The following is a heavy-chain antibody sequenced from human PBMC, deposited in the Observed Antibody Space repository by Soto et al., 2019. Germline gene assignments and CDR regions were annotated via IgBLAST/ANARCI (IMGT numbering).Heavy chain of an antibody. J-gene: IGHJ4*02. D-gene: IGHD3-22*01. Sequence: ETLSLTCTVSCGSISSSSYYWGWIRQPPGKGLEWIGSIYYRGNTYYNPSLKSRVTISVDTSKNQFSLKLSSVTAADTAMYYCARHYDSGGYYCDYFDYWGQGTLVTVS. CDR1: CGSISSSSYY. CDR2: IYYRGNT. CDR3: ARHYDSGGYYCDYFDY. V-gene: IGHV4-39*01.